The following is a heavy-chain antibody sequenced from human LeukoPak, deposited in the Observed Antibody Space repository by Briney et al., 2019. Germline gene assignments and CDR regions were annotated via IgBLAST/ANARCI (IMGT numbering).Heavy chain of an antibody. CDR2: MNPNSGNT. J-gene: IGHJ5*02. CDR1: GYTFTSYD. CDR3: ARVPARQQINWFDP. D-gene: IGHD6-13*01. Sequence: ASVKVSCKASGYTFTSYDINWVRQATGQGLEWMGWMNPNSGNTGYAQKFQGRVTMTRNTSISTAYMELSSLRSEDTAVYYCARVPARQQINWFDPWGQGTLVTVSS. V-gene: IGHV1-8*01.